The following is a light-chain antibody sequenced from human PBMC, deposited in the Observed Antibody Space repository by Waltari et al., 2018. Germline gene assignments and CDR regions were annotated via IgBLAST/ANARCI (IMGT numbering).Light chain of an antibody. CDR3: QQRRDWPLS. V-gene: IGKV3-11*01. CDR1: QSINSY. J-gene: IGKJ4*01. Sequence: EIVLTQSPATLSLSPGERATLSGRASQSINSYLAWYQQKPGQAPRLLIYDASNRATGIPARFSGSGSGTDFTLTISSLEPEDFAVYYCQQRRDWPLSFGGGTKVEIK. CDR2: DAS.